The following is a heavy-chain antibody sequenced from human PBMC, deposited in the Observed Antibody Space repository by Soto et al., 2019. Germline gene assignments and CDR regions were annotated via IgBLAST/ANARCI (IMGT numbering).Heavy chain of an antibody. J-gene: IGHJ4*02. V-gene: IGHV3-66*01. CDR2: IYSAGST. D-gene: IGHD1-26*01. CDR1: GFTVSNNY. CDR3: ARNSHKVY. Sequence: EVQLVESGGGLVQPGGSLRLSCAASGFTVSNNYMSWVRQAPGKGLEWVSLIYSAGSTYYADSVKGRFTISRDNSKNTLYLQMTSLRAEDTAVYYCARNSHKVYRGQGTLVTVSS.